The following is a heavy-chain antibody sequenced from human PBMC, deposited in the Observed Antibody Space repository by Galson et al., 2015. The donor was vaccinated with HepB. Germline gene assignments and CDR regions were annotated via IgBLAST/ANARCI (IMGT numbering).Heavy chain of an antibody. CDR1: GFTFRNHY. J-gene: IGHJ4*02. CDR3: AREVLRAYGVPDY. CDR2: ISSSGTDI. V-gene: IGHV3-11*01. D-gene: IGHD4-17*01. Sequence: LRLSCAASGFTFRNHYMGWIRQVPGEGLEWISYISSSGTDIYYVDSVKGRFTISRDNAENSLFLQMNSLRAEDTAVYYCAREVLRAYGVPDYWGQGTLVTVSS.